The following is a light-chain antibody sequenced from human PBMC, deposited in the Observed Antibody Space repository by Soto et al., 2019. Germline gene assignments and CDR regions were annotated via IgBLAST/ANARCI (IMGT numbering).Light chain of an antibody. Sequence: IVLTQSPGTLSLSPGERATLSCRASQSVSSPFLAWYQQKPGQAPRLLIYDASRRAFGIPDRFSGSGSGTDFTLTISRLVPEDFAVYYCQHYGSSPPSWTFGQGTKVEIK. CDR3: QHYGSSPPSWT. J-gene: IGKJ1*01. CDR1: QSVSSPF. CDR2: DAS. V-gene: IGKV3-20*01.